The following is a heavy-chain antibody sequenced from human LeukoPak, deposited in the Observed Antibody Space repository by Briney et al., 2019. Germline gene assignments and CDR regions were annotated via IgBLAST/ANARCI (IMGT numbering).Heavy chain of an antibody. Sequence: PGGSLRLSCAASGFTFSSYGMHWVRQAPGKGLEWVAVIWNDGSNKYYADSVKGRFTISRDNSKNTLYLQMNSLRAEDTVLYYCARGGYRQLAYFDYWGQGALVTVSS. V-gene: IGHV3-33*01. J-gene: IGHJ4*02. CDR2: IWNDGSNK. CDR3: ARGGYRQLAYFDY. D-gene: IGHD3-16*02. CDR1: GFTFSSYG.